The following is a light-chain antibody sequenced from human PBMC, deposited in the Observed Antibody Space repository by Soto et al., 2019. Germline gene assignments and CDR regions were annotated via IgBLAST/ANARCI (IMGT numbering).Light chain of an antibody. Sequence: EIVLTQSPATLSLSPGERATLSCRASQSVGNYLAWYQHKPGQAPRLLIYDASNRATGIPARFSGSGSGTDFTLTISGLQPEDFAVYYCQQYGTSPGTFGQGTKVDIK. CDR1: QSVGNY. CDR2: DAS. V-gene: IGKV3-11*01. J-gene: IGKJ1*01. CDR3: QQYGTSPGT.